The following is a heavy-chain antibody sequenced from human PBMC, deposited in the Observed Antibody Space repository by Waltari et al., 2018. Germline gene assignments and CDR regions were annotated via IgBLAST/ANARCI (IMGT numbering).Heavy chain of an antibody. J-gene: IGHJ4*02. Sequence: EVQLLESGGGLVQPGGSLRLSCAASGFTFSSYAMSWVRQAPGKGLEWVSAISGSGGRTYYADSGKGRFTISRDKSKNALYLQMNSLRAEDTAVYYCAKEGSSSEFDYWGQGTLVTVSS. CDR1: GFTFSSYA. CDR3: AKEGSSSEFDY. V-gene: IGHV3-23*01. CDR2: ISGSGGRT. D-gene: IGHD6-6*01.